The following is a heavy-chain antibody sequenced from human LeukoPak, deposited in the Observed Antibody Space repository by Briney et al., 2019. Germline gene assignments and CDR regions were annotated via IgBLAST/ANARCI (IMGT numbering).Heavy chain of an antibody. V-gene: IGHV3-7*01. J-gene: IGHJ1*01. CDR3: ARERTYGDYEWYFQH. CDR2: INQDGSEK. CDR1: GFTFSNYW. Sequence: GGSLRLSCAASGFTFSNYWMSWVRQAPGKGLEWVANINQDGSEKYYVDSVKGRFTISRDNAKNSLYLQMNSLRAEDTAVYYCARERTYGDYEWYFQHWGQGTLVTVSS. D-gene: IGHD4-17*01.